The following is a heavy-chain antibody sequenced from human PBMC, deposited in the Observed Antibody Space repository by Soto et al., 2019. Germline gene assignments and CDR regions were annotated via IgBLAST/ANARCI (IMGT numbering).Heavy chain of an antibody. V-gene: IGHV1-3*01. D-gene: IGHD6-13*01. Sequence: GASVKVSCKASGYTLTSYGIHWVRQAPGQRLEWMGWINAANGDTKYSPKFQGRVTITRDTSASTAYMELSSLRSEDTAVYYCVRRHVSATGIDWFDPWGQGTLATVSS. CDR3: VRRHVSATGIDWFDP. J-gene: IGHJ5*02. CDR2: INAANGDT. CDR1: GYTLTSYG.